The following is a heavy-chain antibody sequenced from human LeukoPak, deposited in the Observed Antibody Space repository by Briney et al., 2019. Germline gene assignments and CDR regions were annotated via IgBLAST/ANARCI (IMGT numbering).Heavy chain of an antibody. J-gene: IGHJ6*03. D-gene: IGHD2-2*01. CDR1: GGSISSSNW. V-gene: IGHV4-4*02. CDR2: IYHSGST. Sequence: SETLSLTCAVSGGSISSSNWWSWVRQPPGKGLEWIGEIYHSGSTNYNPSLKSRVTLSTDMSKNQFSLNLNYVTVTDTAIYYCARGRFGKAPAADFRYYQYFHMDVRGRGTTVTVSS. CDR3: ARGRFGKAPAADFRYYQYFHMDV.